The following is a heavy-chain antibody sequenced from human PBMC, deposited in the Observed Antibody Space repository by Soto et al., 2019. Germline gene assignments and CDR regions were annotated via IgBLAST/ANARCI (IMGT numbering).Heavy chain of an antibody. J-gene: IGHJ6*03. D-gene: IGHD1-20*01. Sequence: SETLSLTCTVSGGSISSYYWSWIRQPPGKGLEWIGYIYYSGSTNYNPSLKSRVTISVDTSKNQVSLKLSSVTAADTAVYYCARCLPRRYGSSDYMDVWGKGTTVTVSS. CDR1: GGSISSYY. V-gene: IGHV4-59*08. CDR3: ARCLPRRYGSSDYMDV. CDR2: IYYSGST.